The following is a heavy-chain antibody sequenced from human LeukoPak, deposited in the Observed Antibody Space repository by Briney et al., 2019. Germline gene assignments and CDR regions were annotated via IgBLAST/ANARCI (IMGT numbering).Heavy chain of an antibody. D-gene: IGHD1-26*01. CDR2: ISAYNGNT. Sequence: ASVKVSCKAPGYTFTSYGISWVRQAPGQGLEWMGWISAYNGNTNYAQKLQGRVTMTTDTSTSTAYMELSSLRSEDMAVYYCARDLSGSFDYWGQGTLVTVSS. CDR1: GYTFTSYG. V-gene: IGHV1-18*03. CDR3: ARDLSGSFDY. J-gene: IGHJ4*02.